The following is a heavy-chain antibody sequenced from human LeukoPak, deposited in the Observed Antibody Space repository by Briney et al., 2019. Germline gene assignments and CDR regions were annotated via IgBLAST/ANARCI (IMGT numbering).Heavy chain of an antibody. CDR2: INHSGST. D-gene: IGHD3-10*01. J-gene: IGHJ4*02. Sequence: PSETLSLTCAVYGGSFSGYYWSWIRQPPGKGLEWIGEINHSGSTNYNPSLKSRVTISVDTSKNQFSLKLSSVTAADTAVYYCARDIGDYYGSGSSDYWGQGTLVTVSS. CDR3: ARDIGDYYGSGSSDY. CDR1: GGSFSGYY. V-gene: IGHV4-34*01.